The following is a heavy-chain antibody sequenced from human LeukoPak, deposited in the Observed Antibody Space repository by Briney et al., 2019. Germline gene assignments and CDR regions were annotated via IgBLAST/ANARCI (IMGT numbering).Heavy chain of an antibody. Sequence: SVKVSCKASGGTFSSYAISWARQAPGQGLEWMGGIIPIFGTANYAQRFQGRVTITTDESTSIAYMELSSLRSEDTAVYYCARGRAAAPRTEFDYWGQGTLVTVSS. J-gene: IGHJ4*02. V-gene: IGHV1-69*05. CDR2: IIPIFGTA. CDR3: ARGRAAAPRTEFDY. D-gene: IGHD6-13*01. CDR1: GGTFSSYA.